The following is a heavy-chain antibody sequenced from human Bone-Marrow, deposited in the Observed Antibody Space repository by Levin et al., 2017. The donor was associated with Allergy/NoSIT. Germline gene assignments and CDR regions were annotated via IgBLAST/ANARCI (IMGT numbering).Heavy chain of an antibody. CDR3: ARARDNKWLDP. V-gene: IGHV4-39*07. Sequence: SQTLSLTCTVSGDSISNSFYYWGWIRQPPGKRLEWIGTIYYSGNTYYNPSLKSRVTISVDTSKNQFSLKLTSVTAADTAVYFCARARDNKWLDPWGQGTLVTVSS. CDR1: GDSISNSFYY. J-gene: IGHJ5*02. CDR2: IYYSGNT. D-gene: IGHD2-15*01.